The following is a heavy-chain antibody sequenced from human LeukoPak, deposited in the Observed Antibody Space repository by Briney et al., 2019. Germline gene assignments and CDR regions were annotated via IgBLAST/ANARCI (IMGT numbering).Heavy chain of an antibody. D-gene: IGHD3-10*01. V-gene: IGHV4-59*01. Sequence: SETLSLTCTVSGGSISSYYWSWIRQPPGKALEWIGYIYYSGSTNYNPSLKSRVTISVDTTKNQFSLKLSSVTAEDTAVYYCARDVGGWSDYWRQGTLVTVSS. J-gene: IGHJ4*02. CDR3: ARDVGGWSDY. CDR2: IYYSGST. CDR1: GGSISSYY.